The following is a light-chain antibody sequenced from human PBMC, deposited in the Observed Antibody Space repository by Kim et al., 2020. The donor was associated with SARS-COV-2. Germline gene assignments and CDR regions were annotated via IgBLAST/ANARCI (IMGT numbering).Light chain of an antibody. CDR2: NVG. J-gene: IGLJ1*01. V-gene: IGLV2-14*03. Sequence: QSALTQPASVSGSPGQSITISCTGTSSDVGGFNSVSWYQQHPGKAPRLLIYNVGHRPSGVSDRFSGSNSGNTASLPISGLQAEDEADYYCSSYTRSSTRVFGTGTKVTVL. CDR3: SSYTRSSTRV. CDR1: SSDVGGFNS.